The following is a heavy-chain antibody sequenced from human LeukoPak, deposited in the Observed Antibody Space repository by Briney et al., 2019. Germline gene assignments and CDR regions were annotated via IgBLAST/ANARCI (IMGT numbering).Heavy chain of an antibody. CDR1: GFTFSDYY. Sequence: GGSLRLSCAASGFTFSDYYMSWIRQAPGKGLEWVSYIGSSGSTIYYADSVKGRFTISRDNAKNSLYLQMNSLRAEDTAVYYCARAKYDSSGYSFDYWGQGTLVTVSS. V-gene: IGHV3-11*01. CDR3: ARAKYDSSGYSFDY. D-gene: IGHD3-22*01. CDR2: IGSSGSTI. J-gene: IGHJ4*02.